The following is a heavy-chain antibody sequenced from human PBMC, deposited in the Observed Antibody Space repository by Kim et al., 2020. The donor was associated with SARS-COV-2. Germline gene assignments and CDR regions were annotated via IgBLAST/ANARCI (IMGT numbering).Heavy chain of an antibody. CDR1: GFTFRFSNAW. CDR2: IKSKIDGGTT. V-gene: IGHV3-15*01. J-gene: IGHJ6*02. Sequence: GGSLRLSCAASGFTFRFSNAWMSWVRQAPGKGLEWVGRIKSKIDGGTTDYAAPVKGRFTFSRDDSKNTLYLQMNSLKTGDTAVYYCTTEQGGDYYYGMDVWGQGTTVTVSS. CDR3: TTEQGGDYYYGMDV.